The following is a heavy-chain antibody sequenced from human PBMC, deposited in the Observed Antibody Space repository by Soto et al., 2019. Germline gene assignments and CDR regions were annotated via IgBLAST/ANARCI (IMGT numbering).Heavy chain of an antibody. CDR2: IWYDGSNK. CDR3: ARGIAAANYGMDV. J-gene: IGHJ6*02. Sequence: VQLLESGGGLVQPGGSLRLSCAASGFTFSSYGMHWVRQAPGKGLEWVAVIWYDGSNKYYADSVKGRFTISRDNSKNTLYLQMNSLRAEDTAVYYCARGIAAANYGMDVWGQGTTVTVSS. D-gene: IGHD6-13*01. V-gene: IGHV3-33*01. CDR1: GFTFSSYG.